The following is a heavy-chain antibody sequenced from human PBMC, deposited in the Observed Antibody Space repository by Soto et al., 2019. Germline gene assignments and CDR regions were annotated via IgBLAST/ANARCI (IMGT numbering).Heavy chain of an antibody. D-gene: IGHD2-15*01. CDR3: ARYCSGGSCFYNWFDP. CDR2: ISAYNGNT. J-gene: IGHJ5*02. Sequence: ASVKVSCKASGYTFTSYGISWVRQAPGQGLEWMGWISAYNGNTNYAQKLQGRVTMTTDTSTSTAYMELRSLRSDDTAVYYCARYCSGGSCFYNWFDPWGQGTLVTVPQ. CDR1: GYTFTSYG. V-gene: IGHV1-18*01.